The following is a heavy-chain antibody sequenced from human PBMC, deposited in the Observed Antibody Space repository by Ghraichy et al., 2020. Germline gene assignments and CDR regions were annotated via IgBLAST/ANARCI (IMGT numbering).Heavy chain of an antibody. J-gene: IGHJ6*02. D-gene: IGHD2-15*01. CDR2: INSDGSST. Sequence: GGSLRLSCAASGFTFSSYWMHWVRQAPGKGLVWVSRINSDGSSTSYADSVKGRFTISRDNAKNTLYLQMNSLRAEDTAVYYCAREGFREDRRDQKYYYYYYGMDVWGQGTTVTVSS. CDR1: GFTFSSYW. V-gene: IGHV3-74*01. CDR3: AREGFREDRRDQKYYYYYYGMDV.